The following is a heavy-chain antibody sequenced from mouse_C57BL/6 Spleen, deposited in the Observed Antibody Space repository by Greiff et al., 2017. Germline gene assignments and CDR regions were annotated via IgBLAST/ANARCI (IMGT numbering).Heavy chain of an antibody. Sequence: QVQLQQSGAELARPGASVKLSCKASGYTFTSYGISWVKQRTGQGLEWIGEIYPRSGNTYYNEKFKGKATLTADKSSSTAYMELRSLTSEDSAVYFCARYAFITTVVENSFDYWGQGTTLTVSS. CDR2: IYPRSGNT. CDR3: ARYAFITTVVENSFDY. J-gene: IGHJ2*01. D-gene: IGHD1-1*01. CDR1: GYTFTSYG. V-gene: IGHV1-81*01.